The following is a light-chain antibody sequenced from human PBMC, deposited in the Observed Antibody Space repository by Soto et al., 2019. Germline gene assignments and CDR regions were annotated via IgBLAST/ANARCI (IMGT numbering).Light chain of an antibody. CDR1: QSVSRW. V-gene: IGKV1-5*01. CDR3: PQYNSYSPT. CDR2: DAS. Sequence: DIQMTQSPSTLSASVGDTVTITCRASQSVSRWLAWYQQKPGKAPRLLVYDASTLAIVVPSKFRGSRSGTGLTPTIPCLQPDDFRTCHCPQYNSYSPTFGTGTNVQIK. J-gene: IGKJ1*01.